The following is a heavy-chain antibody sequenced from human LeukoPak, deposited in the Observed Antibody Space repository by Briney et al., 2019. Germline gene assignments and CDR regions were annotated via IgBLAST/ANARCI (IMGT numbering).Heavy chain of an antibody. CDR3: ARGLTAYYYYGMDV. J-gene: IGHJ6*02. Sequence: PSETLSLTCTVSGGSISSYYWSWIRQPPGKGLEWIGYIYYSGSTNYNPSLKSRVTMSVDASKNQFSLKLSSVTAADTAVYYCARGLTAYYYYGMDVWGQGTTVTVSS. CDR1: GGSISSYY. V-gene: IGHV4-59*01. D-gene: IGHD3-9*01. CDR2: IYYSGST.